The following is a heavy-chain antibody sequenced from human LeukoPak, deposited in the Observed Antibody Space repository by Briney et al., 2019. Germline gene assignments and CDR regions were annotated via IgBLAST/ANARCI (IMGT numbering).Heavy chain of an antibody. CDR2: IYYSGST. V-gene: IGHV4-39*01. Sequence: SETLSLTCIVSGGSISSSTYYWGWIRQPPGKGLEWIGSIYYSGSTYYTPSLKSRVTIFVDTSRNQFSLKLSSVTAADTAVYYCARQSNVDTAMITYYYYGMDVWGQGTTVTVSS. CDR3: ARQSNVDTAMITYYYYGMDV. D-gene: IGHD5-18*01. CDR1: GGSISSSTYY. J-gene: IGHJ6*02.